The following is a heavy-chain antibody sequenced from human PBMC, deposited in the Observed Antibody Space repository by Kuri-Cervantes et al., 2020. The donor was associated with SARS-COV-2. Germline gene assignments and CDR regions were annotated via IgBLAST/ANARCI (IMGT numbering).Heavy chain of an antibody. D-gene: IGHD2-2*01. CDR2: SNAGNGNT. CDR3: ARHWRYQKLWSFDS. Sequence: ASVKVSCKASGYTFTSYAMHWVRQAPGQRLEWMGWSNAGNGNTKYSQEFQGRVTITRDTSASTAYIELSSLRSEDTAMYFCARHWRYQKLWSFDSWGQGTLVTVSS. J-gene: IGHJ4*02. CDR1: GYTFTSYA. V-gene: IGHV1-3*02.